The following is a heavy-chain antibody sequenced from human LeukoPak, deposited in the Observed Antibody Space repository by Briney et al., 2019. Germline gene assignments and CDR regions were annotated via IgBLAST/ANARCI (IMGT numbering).Heavy chain of an antibody. CDR2: ISSSSSYI. J-gene: IGHJ4*02. D-gene: IGHD6-13*01. CDR1: GFTFSSYS. CDR3: ARRNHIAAAGTDY. Sequence: GGSLRLSCAASGFTFSSYSMNWVRQAPGKGLEWVSSISSSSSYIYYADSVKGRFTISRDNAKNSLYLQMNSLRAEDTAVYYCARRNHIAAAGTDYWGQGTLVTVSS. V-gene: IGHV3-21*01.